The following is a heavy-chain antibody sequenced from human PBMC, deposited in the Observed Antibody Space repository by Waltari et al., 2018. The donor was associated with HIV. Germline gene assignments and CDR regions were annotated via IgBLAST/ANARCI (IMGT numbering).Heavy chain of an antibody. J-gene: IGHJ5*02. V-gene: IGHV4-34*01. CDR2: VNPSGRT. CDR1: GGESFVDFF. D-gene: IGHD1-26*01. Sequence: VQLEQWGGGLLRASETLSLTCAVYGGESFVDFFWNWIRLSPERGLEWSGEVNPSGRTAYRPSFKARATISIDPGKRQISLTVRAVTAADSGSYYCAREARKRLRQGGINWFDPWGQGITVTV. CDR3: AREARKRLRQGGINWFDP.